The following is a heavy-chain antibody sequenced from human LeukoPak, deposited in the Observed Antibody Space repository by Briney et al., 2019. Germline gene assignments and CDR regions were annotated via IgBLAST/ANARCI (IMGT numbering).Heavy chain of an antibody. CDR2: ISGSGGST. CDR1: GFRFTSYA. V-gene: IGHV3-23*01. Sequence: TGGSLRLSCAASGFRFTSYAMIWIRQVPGKGLEWVSAISGSGGSTYYADSVKGRFTISRDNSKNTLYLQMNSLRAEDTAVYYCARARYYDFWSGYSLTHWGQGTLVTVSS. D-gene: IGHD3-3*01. J-gene: IGHJ4*02. CDR3: ARARYYDFWSGYSLTH.